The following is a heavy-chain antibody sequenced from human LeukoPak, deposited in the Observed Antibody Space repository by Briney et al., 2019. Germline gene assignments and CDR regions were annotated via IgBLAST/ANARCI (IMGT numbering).Heavy chain of an antibody. D-gene: IGHD2-21*01. CDR2: ISADTGDT. CDR3: ARSQRTLKLLLPTDY. J-gene: IGHJ4*02. CDR1: GYTFSLYG. V-gene: IGHV1-18*01. Sequence: ASVKVSCKASGYTFSLYGISWVRQAPGQGLEWMGWISADTGDTNHEQNIQGRVTMTTDTLTSTAYMELRSLTSDDTAVYYCARSQRTLKLLLPTDYWGQGTLVTVSS.